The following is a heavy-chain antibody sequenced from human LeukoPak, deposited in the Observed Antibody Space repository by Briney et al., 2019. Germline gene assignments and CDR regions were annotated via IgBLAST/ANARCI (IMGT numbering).Heavy chain of an antibody. J-gene: IGHJ4*02. CDR3: AKAPVAPKFYCDY. CDR2: ISGSGGST. V-gene: IGHV3-23*01. D-gene: IGHD6-19*01. CDR1: GFTFSSYA. Sequence: GASLRLSCAASGFTFSSYAMSWVRQPPGKGLEWVSAISGSGGSTYYADSVKGRFTISRDNPKNTLYLQMNSLRAEDTAVYYCAKAPVAPKFYCDYWGEGTRVTVSS.